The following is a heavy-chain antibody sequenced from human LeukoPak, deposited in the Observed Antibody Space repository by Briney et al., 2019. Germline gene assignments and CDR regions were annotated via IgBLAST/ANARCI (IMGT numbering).Heavy chain of an antibody. CDR3: ARDRYGDGFAPFDY. CDR1: GYTFTSYA. CDR2: ITPSGGT. J-gene: IGHJ4*02. D-gene: IGHD5-24*01. V-gene: IGHV1-2*02. Sequence: ASVKVSCKASGYTFTSYAMHWVRQAPGQGLEWMGWITPSGGTNYPQKFQGRVAITRDTSITTAYMDLSRLTSDDTAVYYCARDRYGDGFAPFDYWGQGALVTVSS.